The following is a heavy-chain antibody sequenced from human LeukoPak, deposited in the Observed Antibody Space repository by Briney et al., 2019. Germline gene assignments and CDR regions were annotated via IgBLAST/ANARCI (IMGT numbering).Heavy chain of an antibody. CDR1: GFTFSSYA. V-gene: IGHV3-23*01. J-gene: IGHJ4*02. CDR3: AKIRGSYLLPTIDY. CDR2: ISGSGGST. Sequence: PGGSLRLSCAASGFTFSSYAMSWVRQAPGKGLEWVSAISGSGGSTYYADSVKGRFTISRDSSKNTLYLQMNSLRAEDTAVYYCAKIRGSYLLPTIDYWGQGTLVTVSS. D-gene: IGHD1-26*01.